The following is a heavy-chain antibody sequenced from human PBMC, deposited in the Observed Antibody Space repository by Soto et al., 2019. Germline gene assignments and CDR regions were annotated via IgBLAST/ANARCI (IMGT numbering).Heavy chain of an antibody. CDR1: GYTFTSYD. CDR2: MNPNSGIA. J-gene: IGHJ5*02. V-gene: IGHV1-8*01. CDR3: ARDVVVIAPPNWFDP. Sequence: GASVKVSCKASGYTFTSYDIYWVRQATGQGLEWMGWMNPNSGIASYAQKFQGRVTITADKSTSTAYMELSSLRSEDTAVYYCARDVVVIAPPNWFDPWGQGTLVTVSS. D-gene: IGHD2-21*01.